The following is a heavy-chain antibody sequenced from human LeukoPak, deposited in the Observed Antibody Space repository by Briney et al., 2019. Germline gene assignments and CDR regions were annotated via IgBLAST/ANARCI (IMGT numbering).Heavy chain of an antibody. CDR3: ARDRGYLSTIFGVVIKGPYRGMDV. CDR2: INPSGGST. V-gene: IGHV1-46*01. D-gene: IGHD3-3*01. J-gene: IGHJ6*04. Sequence: ASVKVSCKASGYTFTSYYMHWVRRAPGQGLEWMGIINPSGGSTSYAQKFQGRVTMTRDMSTSTVYMELSSLRSEDTAVYYCARDRGYLSTIFGVVIKGPYRGMDVWGKGTTVTVSS. CDR1: GYTFTSYY.